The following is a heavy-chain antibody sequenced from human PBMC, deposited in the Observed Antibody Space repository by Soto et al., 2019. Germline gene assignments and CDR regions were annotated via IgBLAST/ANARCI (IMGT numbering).Heavy chain of an antibody. CDR3: AGGLGWHFDL. J-gene: IGHJ2*01. CDR1: GFTFSSYW. CDR2: IKQDGTEK. Sequence: RLSCAASGFTFSSYWMSWVRQTPGKGLEWVADIKQDGTEKNLVDSVKGRFTISRDNAKNSLYLQMNSLRDEDTAVYYCAGGLGWHFDLWGRGTLVTVSS. V-gene: IGHV3-7*03.